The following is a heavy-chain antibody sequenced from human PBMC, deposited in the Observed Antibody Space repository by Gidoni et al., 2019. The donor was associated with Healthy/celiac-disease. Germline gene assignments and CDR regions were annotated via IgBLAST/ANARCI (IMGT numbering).Heavy chain of an antibody. CDR1: GGSISSYY. J-gene: IGHJ4*02. D-gene: IGHD6-19*01. CDR2: IYYSGST. V-gene: IGHV4-59*08. CDR3: AASGYSSGWYMPFDY. Sequence: QVQLQESGPGLVKPSETLSLTCTVYGGSISSYYWSWIRQPPGKGLEWIGYIYYSGSTNYNPSLKSRVTISVDTSKNQFSLKLSSVTAADTAVYYCAASGYSSGWYMPFDYWGQGTLVTVSS.